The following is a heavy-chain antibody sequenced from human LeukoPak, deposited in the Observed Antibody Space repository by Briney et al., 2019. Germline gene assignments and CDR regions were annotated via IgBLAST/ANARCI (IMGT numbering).Heavy chain of an antibody. Sequence: SVKVSCKASGGTFSSYAISWVRQAPGQGLEWMGGIIPIFGTANYAQKLQGRVTITTDESTSTAYMELSSLRSEDTAVYYCARGHSGSYSGDYWGQGTLVTVSS. CDR1: GGTFSSYA. J-gene: IGHJ4*02. V-gene: IGHV1-69*05. D-gene: IGHD1-26*01. CDR2: IIPIFGTA. CDR3: ARGHSGSYSGDY.